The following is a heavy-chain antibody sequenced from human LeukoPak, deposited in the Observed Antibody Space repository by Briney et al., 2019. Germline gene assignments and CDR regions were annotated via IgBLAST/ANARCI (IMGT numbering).Heavy chain of an antibody. CDR2: INSSGGST. Sequence: ASVKVSCKASGYTFTSYYMHWVRQAPGQGLEWMGIINSSGGSTSYAQKFQGRVTMTRDTSTSTVYMELSSLRSEDTAVYYCARDGTMVDTAMLFDYWGQGTLVTVSS. CDR3: ARDGTMVDTAMLFDY. D-gene: IGHD5-18*01. CDR1: GYTFTSYY. J-gene: IGHJ4*02. V-gene: IGHV1-46*01.